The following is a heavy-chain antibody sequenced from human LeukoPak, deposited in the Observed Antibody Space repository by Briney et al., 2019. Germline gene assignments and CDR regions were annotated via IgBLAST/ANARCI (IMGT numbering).Heavy chain of an antibody. CDR2: IYPGDSDT. J-gene: IGHJ4*02. D-gene: IGHD4-17*01. CDR1: GYSFTSYW. CDR3: ARHLGATVNTLYYFDY. Sequence: GESLKISCKCSGYSFTSYWIGWVRQMPGKGLEWMGIIYPGDSDTRYSPSFQGQVTISADKSISTAYLQWSSLKASDTAMYYCARHLGATVNTLYYFDYWGQGTLVTVSS. V-gene: IGHV5-51*01.